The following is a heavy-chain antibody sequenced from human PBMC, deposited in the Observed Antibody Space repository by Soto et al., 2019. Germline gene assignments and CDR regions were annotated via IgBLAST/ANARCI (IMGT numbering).Heavy chain of an antibody. CDR1: GYAFSDYY. D-gene: IGHD2-8*01. Sequence: SVKVSCKASGYAFSDYYMHWVRQAPGQGLEWMGWIGVGSGNRHYAQKFQERVTITRDMSTNTAYMELSSLRSEDTAVYYCAALGVNFDHWGQGTLVTVSS. CDR3: AALGVNFDH. J-gene: IGHJ4*02. V-gene: IGHV1-58*02. CDR2: IGVGSGNR.